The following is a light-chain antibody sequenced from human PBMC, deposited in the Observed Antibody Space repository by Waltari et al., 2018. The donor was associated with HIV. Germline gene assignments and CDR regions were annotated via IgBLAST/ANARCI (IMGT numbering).Light chain of an antibody. J-gene: IGLJ2*01. Sequence: QSALTQPPSASGSPGQSVAISSTGSSNDIGTYNFVSWYQHHPGKAPKLLIYDVTRRPPGIPDRFSGTKSGYTASLTVSDLQVEDEADYYCVSYTEKDTFLLFGGGTKLAV. CDR1: SNDIGTYNF. CDR2: DVT. CDR3: VSYTEKDTFLL. V-gene: IGLV2-8*01.